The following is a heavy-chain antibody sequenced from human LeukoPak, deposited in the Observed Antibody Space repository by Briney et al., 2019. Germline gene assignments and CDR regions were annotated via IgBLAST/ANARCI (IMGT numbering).Heavy chain of an antibody. V-gene: IGHV3-23*01. D-gene: IGHD5-18*01. CDR1: GFTFSSYA. J-gene: IGHJ4*02. CDR3: AKGAGYSYGWDY. Sequence: GSLRLSCAASGFTFSSYAMSWVRQPPGKGLEWVSAISGSGGSTYYADSVKGRFTISRDNSKNTLYLQMNSLRAEDTAVYYCAKGAGYSYGWDYWGQGTLVTVSS. CDR2: ISGSGGST.